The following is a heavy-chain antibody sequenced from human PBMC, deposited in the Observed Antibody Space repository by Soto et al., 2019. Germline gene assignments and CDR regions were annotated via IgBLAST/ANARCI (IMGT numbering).Heavy chain of an antibody. CDR3: ARHLGGYSYGYSYYYYYMDV. V-gene: IGHV5-51*01. D-gene: IGHD5-18*01. CDR1: GYSFTSYW. CDR2: IYPGDSDT. Sequence: PGESLKISCKGSGYSFTSYWIGWVRQMPGKGLEWMGIIYPGDSDTRYSPSFQGQVTISADKSISTAYLQWSSLRASDTAMYYCARHLGGYSYGYSYYYYYMDVWGKGTMVTVSS. J-gene: IGHJ6*03.